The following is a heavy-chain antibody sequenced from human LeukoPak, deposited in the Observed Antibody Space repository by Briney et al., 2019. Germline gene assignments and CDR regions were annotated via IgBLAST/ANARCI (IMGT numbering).Heavy chain of an antibody. Sequence: GGSLRLSCAASGFTFSSYAMSWVRQAPGKGLEWVSAISGSGGSTYYADSVKGRFTISRDNSKNTLYLQMNSLRAEDTAVYYCAKLQYYYDSSGYYYAPFDYWGQGTLVTVSS. CDR1: GFTFSSYA. CDR3: AKLQYYYDSSGYYYAPFDY. V-gene: IGHV3-23*01. J-gene: IGHJ4*02. D-gene: IGHD3-22*01. CDR2: ISGSGGST.